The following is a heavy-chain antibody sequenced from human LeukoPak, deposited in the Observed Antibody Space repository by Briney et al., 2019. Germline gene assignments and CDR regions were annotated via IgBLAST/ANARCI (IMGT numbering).Heavy chain of an antibody. D-gene: IGHD1-26*01. CDR1: GFTFSSYW. CDR3: ARELVVGVAEYFQH. CDR2: VNKDGSEK. Sequence: GGSLRLSCAASGFTFSSYWVSWVRQTPGRGLEWVANVNKDGSEKYYVDSVRGRFTIFRDNAKNSLYLQMSSLRAEDTAVYYCARELVVGVAEYFQHWGQGTLVTVSS. J-gene: IGHJ1*01. V-gene: IGHV3-7*01.